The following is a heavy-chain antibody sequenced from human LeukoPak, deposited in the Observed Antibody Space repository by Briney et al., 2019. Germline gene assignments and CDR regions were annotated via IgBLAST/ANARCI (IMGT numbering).Heavy chain of an antibody. D-gene: IGHD3-9*01. V-gene: IGHV3-23*01. CDR1: GFTFSSYG. J-gene: IGHJ4*02. CDR2: ISGSGGST. CDR3: AKGGESLPYFDWLYGLYFDY. Sequence: WGSLRLSCAASGFTFSSYGMSWVRQAPGKGLEWVSAISGSGGSTYYADSVKGRFTISRDNSKNTLYLQMNSLRAEDTAVYYCAKGGESLPYFDWLYGLYFDYWGQGTLVTVSS.